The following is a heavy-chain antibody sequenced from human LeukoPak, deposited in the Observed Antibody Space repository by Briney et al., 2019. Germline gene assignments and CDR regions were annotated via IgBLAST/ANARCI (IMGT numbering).Heavy chain of an antibody. CDR3: ARVGNDLDAAVPYYYYYYMDV. D-gene: IGHD6-13*01. CDR2: IYYSGST. V-gene: IGHV4-39*07. Sequence: SETLSLTCTVSGGSISSSSYYWGWIRQPPGKGLEWIGRIYYSGSTYYNPSLKSRVTISVDTPKNQFSLKLSSVTAADTAVYYCARVGNDLDAAVPYYYYYYMDVWGKGTTVTVSS. J-gene: IGHJ6*03. CDR1: GGSISSSSYY.